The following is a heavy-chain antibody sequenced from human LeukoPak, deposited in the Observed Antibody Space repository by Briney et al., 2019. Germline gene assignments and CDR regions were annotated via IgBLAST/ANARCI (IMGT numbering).Heavy chain of an antibody. Sequence: SVKVSCKASGGTFSSYAISWVRQAPGQGLEWMGRIIPIFGTANYAQKFQGRVTITTDESTGTAYMELSSLRSEDTAVYYCARAIDYDILTGYYSLTAWGQGTLVTVSS. CDR2: IIPIFGTA. D-gene: IGHD3-9*01. CDR3: ARAIDYDILTGYYSLTA. J-gene: IGHJ5*02. V-gene: IGHV1-69*05. CDR1: GGTFSSYA.